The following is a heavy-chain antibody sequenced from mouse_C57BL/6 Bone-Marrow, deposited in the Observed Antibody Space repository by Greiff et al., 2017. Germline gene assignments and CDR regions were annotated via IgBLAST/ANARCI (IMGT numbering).Heavy chain of an antibody. D-gene: IGHD1-1*01. V-gene: IGHV1-69*01. Sequence: QVQLQQPGTELVKPGASVKLSCKASGYTFTSYWMHWVKQRPGQGLEWIGEIDPSDSYTNYNQKFKGKSTLTVDKSSSTAYMQLSSLTSEDSAVYYCARDYYYGSSYGYFDVWGTGTTVTVSS. CDR1: GYTFTSYW. CDR3: ARDYYYGSSYGYFDV. CDR2: IDPSDSYT. J-gene: IGHJ1*03.